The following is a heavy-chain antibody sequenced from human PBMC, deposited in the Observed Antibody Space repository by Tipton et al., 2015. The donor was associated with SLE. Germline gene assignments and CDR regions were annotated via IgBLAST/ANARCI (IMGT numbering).Heavy chain of an antibody. CDR2: IYDSGSA. J-gene: IGHJ4*02. Sequence: TLSLTCTVSGGSISRGGYYWSWIRQHPEKGLEWIAYIYDSGSAHYNPSLKNRLSTSLDTSKNQFSLRLSSVTAADTAVYYCARDLGHGGDSDYWGQGTLVTVSS. V-gene: IGHV4-31*03. CDR3: ARDLGHGGDSDY. CDR1: GGSISRGGYY. D-gene: IGHD3/OR15-3a*01.